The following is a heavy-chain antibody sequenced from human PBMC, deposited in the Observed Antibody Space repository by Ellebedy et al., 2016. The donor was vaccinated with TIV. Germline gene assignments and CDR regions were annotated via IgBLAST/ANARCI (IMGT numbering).Heavy chain of an antibody. CDR3: ARVLGSGFLDY. J-gene: IGHJ4*02. V-gene: IGHV3-21*01. CDR2: LTSTSAYV. D-gene: IGHD3-10*01. CDR1: GFTFSDHY. Sequence: GESLKISCAASGFTFSDHYMDWVRQAPGKGLEWVASLTSTSAYVYYADSVKGRFIISRDNAKNSLYLQMNTLRAEDTAVYYCARVLGSGFLDYWGQGTLVTVSS.